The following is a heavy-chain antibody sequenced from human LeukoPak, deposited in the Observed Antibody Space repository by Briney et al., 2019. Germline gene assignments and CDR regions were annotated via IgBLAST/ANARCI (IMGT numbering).Heavy chain of an antibody. CDR3: ARVIEWFGSYYFDY. CDR2: INPNSGGT. Sequence: GASVKVSCKASGYTFTGYYMHWVRQAPGQGLEWMGWINPNSGGTNYAQKFQGRVTMTRDTSISTAYMELSRLRSDDTAVYYCARVIEWFGSYYFDYWGQGTLVTVSS. CDR1: GYTFTGYY. D-gene: IGHD3-10*01. V-gene: IGHV1-2*02. J-gene: IGHJ4*02.